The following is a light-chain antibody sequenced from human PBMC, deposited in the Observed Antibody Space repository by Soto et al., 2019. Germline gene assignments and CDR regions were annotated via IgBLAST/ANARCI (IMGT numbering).Light chain of an antibody. CDR3: QQYNNWPRT. CDR1: QSVSSN. V-gene: IGKV3-15*01. Sequence: EIVMTQSPATLSVSPGERATLSCRASQSVSSNLAWYQQNPGQAPRLLIYGASTRATDIPVRFSGSGSGTEFTLTISSLQSEDFAVYYCQQYNNWPRTFGQGTKVEIK. CDR2: GAS. J-gene: IGKJ1*01.